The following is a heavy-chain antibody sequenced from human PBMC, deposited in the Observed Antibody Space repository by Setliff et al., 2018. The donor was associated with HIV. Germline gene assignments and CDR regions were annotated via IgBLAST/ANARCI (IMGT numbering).Heavy chain of an antibody. D-gene: IGHD2-8*02. CDR2: ISASGSMK. V-gene: IGHV3-48*04. J-gene: IGHJ3*02. CDR1: GFTFSSYG. Sequence: GGSLRLSCAASGFTFSSYGMSWVRQAPGKGLEWVSGISASGSMKFYAESVQGRFTISRDNVGNSVYLQMNSLSAGDTALYYCVRGLVLHAFDIWGQGTVVTVSS. CDR3: VRGLVLHAFDI.